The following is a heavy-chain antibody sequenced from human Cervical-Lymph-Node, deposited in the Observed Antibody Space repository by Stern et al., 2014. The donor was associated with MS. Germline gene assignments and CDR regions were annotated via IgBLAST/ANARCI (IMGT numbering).Heavy chain of an antibody. CDR3: ARALAAALYAMDV. D-gene: IGHD6-13*01. J-gene: IGHJ6*02. CDR1: GYTFTSYH. V-gene: IGHV1-46*01. Sequence: VQLLESGAEVKKPGASVKVSCKASGYTFTSYHMHWVRQAPGQGLEWMGIINPSGGTTIYAQKFQGRVTMTRDTSARTVYMELSSLRSEDTAVYYCARALAAALYAMDVWGQGTTVTVSS. CDR2: INPSGGTT.